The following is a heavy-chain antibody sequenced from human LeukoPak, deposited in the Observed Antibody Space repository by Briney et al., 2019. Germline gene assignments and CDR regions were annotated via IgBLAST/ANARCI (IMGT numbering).Heavy chain of an antibody. V-gene: IGHV4-38-2*02. CDR3: ARVGVWFGELKPVY. J-gene: IGHJ4*02. Sequence: SETLSLTCTVSGYSISSGYYWGWIRQPPGKGLEWIGSIYHSGSTYYNPSLKRRVTLSVDTSKNQFSLKLSSVTAADTAVYYCARVGVWFGELKPVYWAQGTLVSVSS. CDR1: GYSISSGYY. D-gene: IGHD3-10*01. CDR2: IYHSGST.